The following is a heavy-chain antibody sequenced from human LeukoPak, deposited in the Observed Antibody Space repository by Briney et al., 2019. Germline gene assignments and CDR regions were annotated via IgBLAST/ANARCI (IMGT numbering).Heavy chain of an antibody. J-gene: IGHJ4*02. V-gene: IGHV3-48*03. CDR1: GFTFSSYE. CDR2: SSSSGTTI. Sequence: PGGSLRLSCAASGFTFSSYEMNWVRQAPGKGLEWVSYSSSSGTTIYYADSVKGRFTISRDNAKYSLYLQMNRLRAEDTAVYYCASFTRGYSYGVDYWGQGTLVTVSS. CDR3: ASFTRGYSYGVDY. D-gene: IGHD5-18*01.